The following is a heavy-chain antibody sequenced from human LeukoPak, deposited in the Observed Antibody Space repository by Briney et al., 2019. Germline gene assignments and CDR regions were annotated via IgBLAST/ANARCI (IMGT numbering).Heavy chain of an antibody. V-gene: IGHV3-66*01. CDR1: GFTVSSNY. CDR2: IYSGGST. CDR3: AREAYYGSSKTVLFDY. D-gene: IGHD3-10*01. J-gene: IGHJ4*02. Sequence: PGGSLRLSCAASGFTVSSNYMSWVRQAPGKGLEWVSVIYSGGSTYYADSVKGRFTISRDNSKNTLYLQMNSLRAEDTAVYYCAREAYYGSSKTVLFDYWGQGTLVTVSS.